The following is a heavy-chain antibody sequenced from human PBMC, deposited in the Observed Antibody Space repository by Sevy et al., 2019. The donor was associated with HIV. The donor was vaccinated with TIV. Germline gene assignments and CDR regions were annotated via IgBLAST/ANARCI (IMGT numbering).Heavy chain of an antibody. Sequence: GGSLRLSCAAAGFNFNNYAMTWVRQAPGKGLEWVSAISFSGSKTYYAESVKGRFSISRDPSKNTLYLQMNNVRVEDTAVYFCAKTPFMDFWNDYYSFYFDFWGQGTLVTVSS. CDR1: GFNFNNYA. V-gene: IGHV3-23*01. D-gene: IGHD3-3*01. J-gene: IGHJ4*02. CDR3: AKTPFMDFWNDYYSFYFDF. CDR2: ISFSGSKT.